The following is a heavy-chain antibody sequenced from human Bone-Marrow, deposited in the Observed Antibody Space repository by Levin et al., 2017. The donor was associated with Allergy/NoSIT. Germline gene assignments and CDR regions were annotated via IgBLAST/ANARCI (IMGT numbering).Heavy chain of an antibody. CDR1: EFVFSNYA. V-gene: IGHV3-30-3*01. Sequence: QPGGSLRLSCAASEFVFSNYAMHWVRQAPGKGLEWMAVISFDGDNRYYGASVKGRFSISRDNSKNTLYLQMNSLRPEDTAVYYCVREYWQLVSNGGYYYYGMDVWGQGTTVTVSS. D-gene: IGHD6-13*01. J-gene: IGHJ6*02. CDR3: VREYWQLVSNGGYYYYGMDV. CDR2: ISFDGDNR.